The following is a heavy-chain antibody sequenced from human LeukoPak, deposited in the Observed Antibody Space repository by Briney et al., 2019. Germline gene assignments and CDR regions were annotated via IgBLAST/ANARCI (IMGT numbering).Heavy chain of an antibody. CDR2: INPNSGGT. J-gene: IGHJ5*02. Sequence: ASVKVSCKASGYTFTGYYMHWVRQAPGQGREWMGWINPNSGGTNYAQKFQGRVTMTRDTSISTAYMELSRLRSDDTAVYYCAREYCSSTSCPLDPWGQGTLVTVSS. CDR1: GYTFTGYY. V-gene: IGHV1-2*02. D-gene: IGHD2-2*01. CDR3: AREYCSSTSCPLDP.